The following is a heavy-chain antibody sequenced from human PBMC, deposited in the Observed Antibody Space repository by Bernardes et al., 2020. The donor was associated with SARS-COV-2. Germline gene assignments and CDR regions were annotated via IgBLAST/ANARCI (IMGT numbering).Heavy chain of an antibody. V-gene: IGHV3-74*01. CDR2: INSDGSST. J-gene: IGHJ4*02. Sequence: GGSLRLSCAASGFTFSSYWVHWVRQAPGKGLEWVSHINSDGSSTSYADSVKGRFTISRDNAKNTLYLQMTSLRAEDTAVYYCARDIVVVTAPLRGFDYWGQGTLVTVSS. CDR1: GFTFSSYW. CDR3: ARDIVVVTAPLRGFDY. D-gene: IGHD2-21*02.